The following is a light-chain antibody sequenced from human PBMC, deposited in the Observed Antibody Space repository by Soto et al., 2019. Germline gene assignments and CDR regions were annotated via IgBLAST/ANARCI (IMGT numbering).Light chain of an antibody. CDR1: QSVSSSN. CDR3: QQYGTSQT. Sequence: PLSPGERATLSCRASQSVSSSNLAWYQQKPGQAPRLLIYGASNRATGTPDRFSGSGSGTEFTLTISRLEPEDFAVYYCQQYGTSQTFGQGTKVDIK. J-gene: IGKJ1*01. V-gene: IGKV3-20*01. CDR2: GAS.